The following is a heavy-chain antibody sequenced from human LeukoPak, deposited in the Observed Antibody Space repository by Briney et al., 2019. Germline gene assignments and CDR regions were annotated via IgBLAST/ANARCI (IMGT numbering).Heavy chain of an antibody. CDR2: ISGSGTNT. D-gene: IGHD3-10*01. Sequence: PGGSLRLSCAASGFTFSNYAMSWVRQAPGKGLEWVSAISGSGTNTYYADSVEGRFTFSRDNSKNTLYLQTNSLRAEDTALYYCAKAIVSYYGSGRDDAFDVWGQGTMVTVSS. CDR1: GFTFSNYA. V-gene: IGHV3-23*01. CDR3: AKAIVSYYGSGRDDAFDV. J-gene: IGHJ3*01.